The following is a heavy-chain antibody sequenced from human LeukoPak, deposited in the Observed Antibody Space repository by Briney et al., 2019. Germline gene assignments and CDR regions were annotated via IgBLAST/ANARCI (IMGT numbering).Heavy chain of an antibody. CDR1: GFTFSSYV. Sequence: PGRSLRLSCAASGFTFSSYVMHWVRQAPGKGLEWVAVIWYDGSNKYYADSVKGRFTISRDNSKNTLYLQMNSLRAEDTAVYYCAKAIGGDYGYFDLWGRGTLVTVSS. CDR2: IWYDGSNK. CDR3: AKAIGGDYGYFDL. J-gene: IGHJ2*01. V-gene: IGHV3-33*06. D-gene: IGHD4-17*01.